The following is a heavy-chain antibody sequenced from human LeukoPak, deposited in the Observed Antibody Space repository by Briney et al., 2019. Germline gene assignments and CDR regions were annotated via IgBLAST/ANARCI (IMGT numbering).Heavy chain of an antibody. Sequence: ASVKVSCKGSGYIFGNYWMYWVRQAPGQGLEWVGIINPRGGGTTYAQKFQGRVTMTSDMSTSTVDMELSSLRSEDTAVYYCSRETEDSAYAGAYWGQGTLVTVAS. D-gene: IGHD5-12*01. CDR1: GYIFGNYW. CDR3: SRETEDSAYAGAY. CDR2: INPRGGGT. J-gene: IGHJ4*02. V-gene: IGHV1-46*01.